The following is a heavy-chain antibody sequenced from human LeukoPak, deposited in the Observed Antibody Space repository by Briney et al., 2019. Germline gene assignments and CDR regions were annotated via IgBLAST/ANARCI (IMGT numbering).Heavy chain of an antibody. CDR1: GGSISSYY. D-gene: IGHD3-10*01. CDR3: ARGLVRGVITSPPYSNWFDP. J-gene: IGHJ5*02. Sequence: SETLSLTCTVSGGSISSYYRGWIRQPPGKGLEWIGSIYYSGSTYYNPSLKSRVTISVDTSKNQFSLKLSSVTAADTAVYYCARGLVRGVITSPPYSNWFDPWGQGTLVTVSS. CDR2: IYYSGST. V-gene: IGHV4-39*07.